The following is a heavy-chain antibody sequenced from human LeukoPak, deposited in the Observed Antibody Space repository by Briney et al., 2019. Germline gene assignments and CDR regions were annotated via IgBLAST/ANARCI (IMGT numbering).Heavy chain of an antibody. CDR3: AKDHVGTWSALDY. CDR1: GFTFSSYG. J-gene: IGHJ4*02. Sequence: GGSLRLSCAASGFTFSSYGMHWVRQAPGKGLEWVAFIRYDGSDKYYADSVKGRFILSRDNSRNTLSLEMNSLRAEDTAVYYCAKDHVGTWSALDYWGQGTLVTVS. V-gene: IGHV3-30*02. CDR2: IRYDGSDK. D-gene: IGHD6-13*01.